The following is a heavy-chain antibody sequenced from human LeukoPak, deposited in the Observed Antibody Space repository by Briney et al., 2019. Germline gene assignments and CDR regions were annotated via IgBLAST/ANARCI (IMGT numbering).Heavy chain of an antibody. V-gene: IGHV3-53*01. CDR3: ARGLDYGDYFDY. CDR1: GFTVSSNY. J-gene: IGHJ4*02. Sequence: PGGSLRLSCAASGFTVSSNYMSWVRQAPGKGLEWVSLFYSVGSTYYADSVKSRFTISRDNSKSTLYLKMNSLRAEDTAVYYCARGLDYGDYFDYWGQGTLVTVSS. CDR2: FYSVGST. D-gene: IGHD4-17*01.